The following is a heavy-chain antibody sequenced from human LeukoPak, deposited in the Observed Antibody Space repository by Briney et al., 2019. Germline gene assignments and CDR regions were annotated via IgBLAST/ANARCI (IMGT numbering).Heavy chain of an antibody. CDR1: GFTFSSYA. V-gene: IGHV3-23*01. D-gene: IGHD3-9*01. J-gene: IGHJ4*02. Sequence: GGSLRLSCAASGFTFSSYAMSWVRQAPGKGLEWVSAISGSGGSTYYADSVKGRFTISRDNSKNTLYLQMNSLRAEGTAVYYCAKPLLRYFDWLYIPERDYFDYWGQGTLVTVSS. CDR3: AKPLLRYFDWLYIPERDYFDY. CDR2: ISGSGGST.